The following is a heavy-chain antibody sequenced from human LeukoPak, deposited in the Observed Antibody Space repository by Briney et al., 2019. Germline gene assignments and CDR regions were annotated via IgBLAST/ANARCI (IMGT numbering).Heavy chain of an antibody. D-gene: IGHD5-18*01. CDR3: ARYSYGAEDWFDP. Sequence: SETLSLTCSVSGGSINSRNYYWGWIRQPPGKGLEWIGSIYHSGSTYYNPSLKSRVTISIDTSKNQFSLKLSSVTAADTAVYYCARYSYGAEDWFDPWGQGTLVTVSS. J-gene: IGHJ5*02. CDR2: IYHSGST. CDR1: GGSINSRNYY. V-gene: IGHV4-39*01.